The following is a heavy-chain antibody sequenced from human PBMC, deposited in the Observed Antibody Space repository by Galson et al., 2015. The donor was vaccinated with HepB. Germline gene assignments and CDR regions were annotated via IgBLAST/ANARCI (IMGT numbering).Heavy chain of an antibody. CDR1: GFTFSSYS. D-gene: IGHD1-26*01. Sequence: SLRLSCAASGFTFSSYSMNWVRQAPGKGLEWVSSISSSSGYIYYADSVKGRFTISRDDAKNSLYLQMNSLRAEDTAVYYCARDSNADSGSFYYWGQGTLVTVSS. CDR3: ARDSNADSGSFYY. J-gene: IGHJ4*02. CDR2: ISSSSGYI. V-gene: IGHV3-21*01.